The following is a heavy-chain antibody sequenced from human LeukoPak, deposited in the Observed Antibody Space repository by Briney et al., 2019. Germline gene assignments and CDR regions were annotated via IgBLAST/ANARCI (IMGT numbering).Heavy chain of an antibody. D-gene: IGHD2-2*01. V-gene: IGHV3-9*01. J-gene: IGHJ6*02. CDR1: GFTFDDYA. CDR3: AKDTDIVVVYGMDV. CDR2: ISWNSGSI. Sequence: PGRSLRLSCAASGFTFDDYAMHWVRQAPGKGLEWVSGISWNSGSIGYADSVKGRFTISRDNAKNSLYLQMNSLRAEDTALYYCAKDTDIVVVYGMDVWGQGTLVTVSS.